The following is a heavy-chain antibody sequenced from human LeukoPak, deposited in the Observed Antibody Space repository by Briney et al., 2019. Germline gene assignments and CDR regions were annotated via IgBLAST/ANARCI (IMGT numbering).Heavy chain of an antibody. CDR3: VKITSVTGGDC. Sequence: PGGSLRLSCSASGFTISAYAMYWVRQAPGKGLEYVSGISNNGGSSFYADSVKGRFTISRDNSKNTLYLQMSRLRAEDTAVYYCVKITSVTGGDCWGQGTRLTVSS. D-gene: IGHD1-14*01. CDR2: ISNNGGSS. V-gene: IGHV3-64D*09. CDR1: GFTISAYA. J-gene: IGHJ4*02.